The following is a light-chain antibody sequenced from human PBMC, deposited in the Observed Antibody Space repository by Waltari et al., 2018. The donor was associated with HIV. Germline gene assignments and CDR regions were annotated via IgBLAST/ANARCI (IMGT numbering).Light chain of an antibody. CDR3: QQYNSYAYS. J-gene: IGKJ2*03. Sequence: IQMTQSPSTLSASVGARVTITCRASQSISSWLAWYQQKPGKAPNLLIYKASSLESGVPSRFSGSGSWTEFTLTISSLQPDDFATYYCQQYNSYAYSFGQGTKLEIK. CDR2: KAS. V-gene: IGKV1-5*03. CDR1: QSISSW.